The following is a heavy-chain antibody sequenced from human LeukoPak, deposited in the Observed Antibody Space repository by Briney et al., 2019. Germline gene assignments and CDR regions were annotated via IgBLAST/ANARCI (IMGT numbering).Heavy chain of an antibody. J-gene: IGHJ4*02. CDR3: ARRSYYDSTGYPFDY. V-gene: IGHV3-23*01. Sequence: GGSLRLSCAASGFTFNSYAMSCVRQAPGKGLEWVSTISGSGGSTYYADSVKGRFTISRDNSKNTLYLQMNSLRAEDTAFYYCARRSYYDSTGYPFDYWGQGALVTVSS. D-gene: IGHD3-22*01. CDR2: ISGSGGST. CDR1: GFTFNSYA.